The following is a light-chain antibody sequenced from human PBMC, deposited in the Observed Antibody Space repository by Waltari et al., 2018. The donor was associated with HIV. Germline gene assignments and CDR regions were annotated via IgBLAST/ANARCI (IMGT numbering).Light chain of an antibody. V-gene: IGKV3-15*01. CDR3: QQYNNWPWT. CDR2: GTS. J-gene: IGKJ1*01. CDR1: QTINNN. Sequence: EIVMTQSPATLSVSPGERAPLSCRASQTINNNLAWYQQKPGQTPRLLIYGTSTRATGFPVRFSGSGSGTEFTLTISSLQSEDFADYYCQQYNNWPWTFGQGTKVEIK.